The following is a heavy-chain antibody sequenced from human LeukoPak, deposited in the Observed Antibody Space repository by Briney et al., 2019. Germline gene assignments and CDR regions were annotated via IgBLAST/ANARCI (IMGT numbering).Heavy chain of an antibody. CDR3: ARGSYYDSSGYYSFYYYYYYMDV. J-gene: IGHJ6*03. CDR1: GYTFTSYG. CDR2: ISAYNGNT. V-gene: IGHV1-18*01. D-gene: IGHD3-22*01. Sequence: ASVKVSCKASGYTFTSYGISWVRQAPGQGLEWMGWISAYNGNTNYAQKLQGRVTMTTDTSTSTAYMELRSLRSDDTAVYYCARGSYYDSSGYYSFYYYYYYMDVSGKGTTVTVSS.